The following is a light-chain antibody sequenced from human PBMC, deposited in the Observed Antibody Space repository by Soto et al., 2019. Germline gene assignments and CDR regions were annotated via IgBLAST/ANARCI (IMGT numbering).Light chain of an antibody. Sequence: QSVLTQPHSVSGPPGQRVTISCTGSSSNIGAGYDVHWYQQLPGTAPKLLIYGNSNRPSGVPDRFSGSKSGTSASLAITGLQAEDEADYYCQSYDSSLSGWVFGGGTKLTVL. V-gene: IGLV1-40*01. CDR1: SSNIGAGYD. CDR3: QSYDSSLSGWV. J-gene: IGLJ3*02. CDR2: GNS.